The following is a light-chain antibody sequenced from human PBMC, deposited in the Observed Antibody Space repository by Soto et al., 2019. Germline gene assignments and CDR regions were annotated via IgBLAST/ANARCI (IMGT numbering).Light chain of an antibody. J-gene: IGLJ2*01. Sequence: QSALTQPASVSGSPGQSITISCTGTSSDVGGYNYVSWYQQYPGKAPKLMIYDVSNRPSGVSNRFTGSKSGNTASLTISGLQAEDEGDYYRSSYTSSSTPGVLFGGGTKLTVL. CDR1: SSDVGGYNY. V-gene: IGLV2-14*01. CDR2: DVS. CDR3: SSYTSSSTPGVL.